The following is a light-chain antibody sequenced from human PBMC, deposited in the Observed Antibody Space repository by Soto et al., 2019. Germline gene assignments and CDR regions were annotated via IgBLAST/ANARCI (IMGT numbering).Light chain of an antibody. V-gene: IGKV3-20*01. CDR1: ESVSDNY. CDR2: GAS. Sequence: EIVLTQSPGTLSLSPGERATLSCRASESVSDNYLAWYQQRSGQAPRLVIYGASSRASAVPDRFSGSGSGADFTLTISIREAGYFAVYYCQQYCSSPLTVGGGTKLEIK. J-gene: IGKJ4*01. CDR3: QQYCSSPLT.